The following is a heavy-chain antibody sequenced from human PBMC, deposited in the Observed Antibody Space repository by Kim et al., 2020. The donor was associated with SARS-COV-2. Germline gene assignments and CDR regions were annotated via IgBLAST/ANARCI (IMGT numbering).Heavy chain of an antibody. V-gene: IGHV3-21*01. CDR1: GFTFSSYS. J-gene: IGHJ4*02. Sequence: GGSLRLSCAASGFTFSSYSMNWVRQAPGKGLEWVSSISSSSSYIYYADSVKGRFTISRDNAKNSLYLQMNSLRAEDTAVYYCARDARRDGYNLDYWGQGTLVTVSS. D-gene: IGHD5-12*01. CDR2: ISSSSSYI. CDR3: ARDARRDGYNLDY.